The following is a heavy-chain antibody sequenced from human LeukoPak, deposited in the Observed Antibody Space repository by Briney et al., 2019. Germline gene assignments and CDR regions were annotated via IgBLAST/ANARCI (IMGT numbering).Heavy chain of an antibody. CDR1: GGSISSYY. J-gene: IGHJ4*02. D-gene: IGHD3-9*01. CDR3: ARVGARGILTDDY. Sequence: PSETLSLTCTVSGGSISSYYWSWIRQPPGKGLEWIGYIYYSGSTNYNPSLKSRVTISVDTSKNQFSLRLRSVTAADTAVYYCARVGARGILTDDYWVQGTLVTVSS. V-gene: IGHV4-59*01. CDR2: IYYSGST.